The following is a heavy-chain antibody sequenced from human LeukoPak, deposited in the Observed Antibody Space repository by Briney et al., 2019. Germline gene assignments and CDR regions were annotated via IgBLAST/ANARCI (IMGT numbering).Heavy chain of an antibody. CDR2: IYYSGST. CDR1: GVSISSSSYY. CDR3: ARLSRYSGYEFDY. J-gene: IGHJ4*02. Sequence: SETLSLTCTVSGVSISSSSYYWGWIRQPPGKGLEWIGSIYYSGSTYYNPSLRSRVTISVDTSKNQFSLKLSSVTAADTAVYYCARLSRYSGYEFDYWGQGTLVTVSS. D-gene: IGHD5-12*01. V-gene: IGHV4-39*01.